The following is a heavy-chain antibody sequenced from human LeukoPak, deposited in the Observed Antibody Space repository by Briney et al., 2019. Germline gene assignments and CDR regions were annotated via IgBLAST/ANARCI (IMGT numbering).Heavy chain of an antibody. CDR3: NARGSTGYYYYYYMDV. J-gene: IGHJ6*03. D-gene: IGHD2-2*01. CDR1: GYTLTELS. Sequence: ASVKVSCKVSGYTLTELSMHWVRQAPGKGLEWMGGFDPEDGETIYAQKFQGRVTMTEDTSTDTAYMELSSLRSEDTAVYYCNARGSTGYYYYYYMDVWGKGTTVTVSS. V-gene: IGHV1-24*01. CDR2: FDPEDGET.